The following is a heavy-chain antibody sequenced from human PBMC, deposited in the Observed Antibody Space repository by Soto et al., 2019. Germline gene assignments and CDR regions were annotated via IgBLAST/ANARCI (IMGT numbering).Heavy chain of an antibody. CDR2: IGGSGGDI. D-gene: IGHD3-22*01. CDR3: AKDLIPTYYYDRSGYYYKADDAFES. V-gene: IGHV3-23*01. CDR1: GFTFNNFA. J-gene: IGHJ3*02. Sequence: GGSLRLSCAAPGFTFNNFAMSWVRQAPVKGLDWVSTIGGSGGDIYYADSVKGRFTISRDNSKNTLYLQMNSLRAEDTAVYYCAKDLIPTYYYDRSGYYYKADDAFESWGQGTMVTVS.